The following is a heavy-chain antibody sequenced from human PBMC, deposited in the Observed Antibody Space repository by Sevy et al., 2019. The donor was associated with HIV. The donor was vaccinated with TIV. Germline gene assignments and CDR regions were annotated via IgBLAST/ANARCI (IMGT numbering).Heavy chain of an antibody. CDR2: INPNSGGT. D-gene: IGHD3-22*01. CDR1: GYTFTGYY. Sequence: ASVKVSCKASGYTFTGYYMHWVRQAPGQGLEWMGWINPNSGGTNYAQKFQGRVTMTRDTSISTAYMELSRLRSDDTAVYYCARGFYYYDSSGYYWPWVQGTLVTVSS. J-gene: IGHJ5*02. V-gene: IGHV1-2*02. CDR3: ARGFYYYDSSGYYWP.